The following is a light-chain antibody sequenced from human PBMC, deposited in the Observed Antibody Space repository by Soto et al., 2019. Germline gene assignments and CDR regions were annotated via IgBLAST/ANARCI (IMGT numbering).Light chain of an antibody. V-gene: IGLV7-46*01. CDR3: LLTYSGARGI. CDR1: IGDVTSRQD. Sequence: QAVVTQEPSLTVTPGGTVTLTCGSSIGDVTSRQDPYWFQQKPGQAPRILISDTTNKHSWTPARFSGSLLGGKAALTLSGAQPEDEAEYYCLLTYSGARGIFGPGTKLTVL. J-gene: IGLJ1*01. CDR2: DTT.